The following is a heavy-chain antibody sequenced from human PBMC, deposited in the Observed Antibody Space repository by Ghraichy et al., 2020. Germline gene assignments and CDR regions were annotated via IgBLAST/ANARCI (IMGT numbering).Heavy chain of an antibody. CDR2: ISGSGGST. V-gene: IGHV3-23*01. D-gene: IGHD6-13*01. J-gene: IGHJ6*03. Sequence: GGSLRLSCAASGFSFSSYGMSWVRQAPGKGLEWVSGISGSGGSTYYADSVKGRFTISRDNSKYMLSLQMNSLRAEDTAVYYCAKGGIIATDTGVYYYMDVWGKGTTVTVSS. CDR1: GFSFSSYG. CDR3: AKGGIIATDTGVYYYMDV.